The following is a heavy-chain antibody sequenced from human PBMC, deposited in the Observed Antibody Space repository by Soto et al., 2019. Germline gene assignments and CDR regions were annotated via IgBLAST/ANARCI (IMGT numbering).Heavy chain of an antibody. CDR3: ARGGYGMDI. CDR1: GGSISSSYY. CDR2: IYYSGST. J-gene: IGHJ6*02. V-gene: IGHV4-59*01. Sequence: SETLSLTCTVSGGSISSSYYWSWIRQPPGKGLELIGYIYYSGSTKYNPSLKSRVTISIDTSKNQFSLKLSSVTAADTAVYYCARGGYGMDIWGQGTTVTVSS.